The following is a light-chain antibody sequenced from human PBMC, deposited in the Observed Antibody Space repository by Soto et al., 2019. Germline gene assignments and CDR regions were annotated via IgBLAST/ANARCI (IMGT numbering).Light chain of an antibody. CDR3: QEYYNFSRT. Sequence: DIRMTQSPSTLSASIGDRVTTTCLASQSIGSWLAWYQQKPGKAPKLLIYDVSSLESGVPSRFSGSGSGRERRLNIRRLQHDEMAPCYCQEYYNFSRTFRQGTKVDIK. J-gene: IGKJ1*01. CDR1: QSIGSW. CDR2: DVS. V-gene: IGKV1-5*01.